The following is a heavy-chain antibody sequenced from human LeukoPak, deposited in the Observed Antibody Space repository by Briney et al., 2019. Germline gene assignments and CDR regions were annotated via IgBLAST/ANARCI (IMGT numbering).Heavy chain of an antibody. CDR1: GFTFSSFA. CDR2: MSYDGSSK. J-gene: IGHJ4*02. V-gene: IGHV3-30-3*01. Sequence: GGSLRLSCAASGFTFSSFAMHWDRQAPGKGLEWLAVMSYDGSSKYYTDSVKGRFTISRDSSKNTLYLQMNNLRLEDTAVYFCARDTAVTGFDFWGQGSLVTVSS. D-gene: IGHD6-19*01. CDR3: ARDTAVTGFDF.